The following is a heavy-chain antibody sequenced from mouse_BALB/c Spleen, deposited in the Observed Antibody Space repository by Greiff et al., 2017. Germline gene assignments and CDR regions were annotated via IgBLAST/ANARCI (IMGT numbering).Heavy chain of an antibody. CDR2: ISDGGSYT. CDR3: ARGGGYLYWYFDV. J-gene: IGHJ1*01. V-gene: IGHV5-4*02. Sequence: DVKLVESGGGLVKPGGSLKLSCAASGFTFSDYYMYWVRQTPEKRLEWVATISDGGSYTYYPDSVKGRFTISRDNAKNNLYLQMSSLKSEDTAMYYCARGGGYLYWYFDVWGAGTTVTVSS. CDR1: GFTFSDYY.